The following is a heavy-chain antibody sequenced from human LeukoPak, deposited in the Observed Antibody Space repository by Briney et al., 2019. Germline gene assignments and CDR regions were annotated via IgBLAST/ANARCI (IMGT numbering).Heavy chain of an antibody. CDR1: GGSISSGSYY. V-gene: IGHV4-61*02. CDR2: IYTSGST. J-gene: IGHJ4*02. Sequence: TSETLSLTCTVSGGSISSGSYYWSWIRQPAGKGLEWIGRIYTSGSTNYNPSLKSRVTISVDTSKNQFSLKLSSVTAADTAVYYCARLWGRIEGQRYGFDYWGQGTLVTVSS. D-gene: IGHD3-16*01. CDR3: ARLWGRIEGQRYGFDY.